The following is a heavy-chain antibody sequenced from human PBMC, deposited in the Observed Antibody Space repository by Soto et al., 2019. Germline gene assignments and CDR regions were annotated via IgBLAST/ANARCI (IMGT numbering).Heavy chain of an antibody. CDR1: GGSITSYH. J-gene: IGHJ6*02. CDR2: IQYSGSA. CDR3: ARDYYYDSRGFPGAYYYGMDV. D-gene: IGHD3-22*01. Sequence: SETLSLTCTVSGGSITSYHWSWIRHLPGQGLEWIGHIQYSGSAKYNPSLKSRVTISVDTSKNQVSLKLSSVTAADTAVHYCARDYYYDSRGFPGAYYYGMDVWGQGTTVTVSS. V-gene: IGHV4-59*01.